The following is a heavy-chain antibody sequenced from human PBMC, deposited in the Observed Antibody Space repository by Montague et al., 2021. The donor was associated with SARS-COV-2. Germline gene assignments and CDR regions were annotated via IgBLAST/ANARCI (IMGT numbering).Heavy chain of an antibody. V-gene: IGHV4-39*01. CDR3: AVEEQHHFDY. Sequence: SETLSLTCNVSGDSITNTRYYWGWIRQAPGRPLEWIGSVYNNGITYYNPSLRSRVFISIDTSKNQFSLRLSSVTASDTALYYCAVEEQHHFDYWGRGSLVSVSS. D-gene: IGHD1/OR15-1a*01. J-gene: IGHJ4*02. CDR2: VYNNGIT. CDR1: GDSITNTRYY.